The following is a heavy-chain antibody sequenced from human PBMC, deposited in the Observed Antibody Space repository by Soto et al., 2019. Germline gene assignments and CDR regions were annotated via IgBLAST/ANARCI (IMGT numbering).Heavy chain of an antibody. CDR1: GGTFSSYA. CDR2: IIPIFGTA. D-gene: IGHD4-17*01. Sequence: QIQLVQSGAEVKRPGSSVKVSCKASGGTFSSYAISWVRQAPGQGLEWMGGIIPIFGTANYAQKFQGRVTITADESTSTAYMELSSLRSEDTAVYYCARGSYGGNGYYYYGMDVWGQGTTVTVSS. V-gene: IGHV1-69*12. J-gene: IGHJ6*02. CDR3: ARGSYGGNGYYYYGMDV.